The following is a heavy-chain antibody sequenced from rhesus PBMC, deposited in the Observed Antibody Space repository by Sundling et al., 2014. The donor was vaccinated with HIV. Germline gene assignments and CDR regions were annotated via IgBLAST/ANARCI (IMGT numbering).Heavy chain of an antibody. CDR1: GFSISTSGTG. J-gene: IGHJ4*01. CDR2: IYWNDSK. V-gene: IGHV2-95*01. D-gene: IGHD5-30*01. Sequence: QVTLKESGPALVKPTQTLTLTCTFSGFSISTSGTGVGWIRQPPGKALEWLASIYWNDSKFYSTSLKSRLTISKDTSKNQVVLTMTTMDPVDTATYYCARVDTAGTVSGYWGQGVLVTVSS. CDR3: ARVDTAGTVSGY.